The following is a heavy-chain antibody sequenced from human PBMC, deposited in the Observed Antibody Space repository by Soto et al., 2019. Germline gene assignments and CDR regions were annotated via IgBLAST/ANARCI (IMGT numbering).Heavy chain of an antibody. V-gene: IGHV4-59*08. D-gene: IGHD3-10*01. CDR2: IYYSGST. CDR1: GGSISSYY. Sequence: SETLSLTCTVSGGSISSYYWSWIRQPPGKGLEWIGYIYYSGSTNYNPSLKSRVTISVDTSKNQFSLKLSSVTAADTAVYYCARPQVRGAQVWFDPWGQGTLVTSPQ. J-gene: IGHJ5*02. CDR3: ARPQVRGAQVWFDP.